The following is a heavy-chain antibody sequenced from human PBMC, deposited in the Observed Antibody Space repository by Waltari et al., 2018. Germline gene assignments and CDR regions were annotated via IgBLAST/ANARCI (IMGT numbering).Heavy chain of an antibody. V-gene: IGHV1-8*01. D-gene: IGHD3-10*01. CDR2: GNPNSGNT. CDR1: GYTFTSYD. CDR3: ARGLRMRKYYFQDY. J-gene: IGHJ4*02. Sequence: QVQLVQSGAEVKKPGASVKVSCKASGYTFTSYDINWVRRATGQGLEWMGWGNPNSGNTGYAQKFQGRVTMTRNTSISTAYMELSSLRSEDTAVYYCARGLRMRKYYFQDYWGQGTLVTVSS.